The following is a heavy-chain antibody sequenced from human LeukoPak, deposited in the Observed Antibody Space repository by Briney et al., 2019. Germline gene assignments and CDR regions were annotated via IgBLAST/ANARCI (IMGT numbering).Heavy chain of an antibody. CDR2: ITASGGST. CDR3: AREVAYCGGDARRRCHFDY. Sequence: ASVKVSCKAPGYTLTSYYMRLVRQAPGQRLGWMGIITASGGSTSYAQKYQGRVTMTRDTSTSTAYMELSSLRSEDTAVYYCAREVAYCGGDARRRCHFDYWGQGTLVAVSS. V-gene: IGHV1-46*01. CDR1: GYTLTSYY. J-gene: IGHJ4*02. D-gene: IGHD2-21*02.